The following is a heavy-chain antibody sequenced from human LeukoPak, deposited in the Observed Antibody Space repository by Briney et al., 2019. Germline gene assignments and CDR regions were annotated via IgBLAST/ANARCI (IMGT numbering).Heavy chain of an antibody. J-gene: IGHJ4*02. Sequence: PGGSLRLSCAASGFTISSNYMSWVRQAPGKGLEWVSAISGSGDSTYYSDSVKGRFTISRDNSKNTLYVQMNSLRAEDTAVYYCAKPLVSDYYDSSGYWGYWGQGTLVTVSS. CDR1: GFTISSNY. CDR2: ISGSGDST. V-gene: IGHV3-23*01. CDR3: AKPLVSDYYDSSGYWGY. D-gene: IGHD3-22*01.